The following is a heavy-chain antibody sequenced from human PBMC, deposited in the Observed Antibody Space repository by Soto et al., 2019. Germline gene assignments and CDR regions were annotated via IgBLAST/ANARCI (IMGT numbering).Heavy chain of an antibody. V-gene: IGHV3-33*01. Sequence: GGSLRLSCAASGFTFSSYGVHWVRQAPGKGLEWVAVIWYDGSNKYYADSVKGRFTISRDNSKNTLYLQMSSLRAEDTAVYYCAREYYDFWSGYLNWFDPWGQGTLVTVSS. CDR3: AREYYDFWSGYLNWFDP. CDR2: IWYDGSNK. D-gene: IGHD3-3*01. CDR1: GFTFSSYG. J-gene: IGHJ5*02.